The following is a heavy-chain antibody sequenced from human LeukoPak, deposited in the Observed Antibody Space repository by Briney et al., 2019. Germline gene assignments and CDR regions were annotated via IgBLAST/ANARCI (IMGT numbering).Heavy chain of an antibody. Sequence: SETLSLTCAVYGGSFSGYYWSWIRQPPGKGLEWIGEINHSGSTNYNPSLKSRVTISVDTSKNQFSLKLSSVTAADTAVYYCAPLGYYGSGSYTIFDPWGQGTLVTVSS. J-gene: IGHJ5*02. V-gene: IGHV4-34*01. D-gene: IGHD3-10*01. CDR2: INHSGST. CDR3: APLGYYGSGSYTIFDP. CDR1: GGSFSGYY.